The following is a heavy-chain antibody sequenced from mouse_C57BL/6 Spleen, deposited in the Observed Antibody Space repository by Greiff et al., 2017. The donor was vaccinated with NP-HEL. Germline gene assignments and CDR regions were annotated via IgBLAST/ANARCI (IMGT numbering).Heavy chain of an antibody. CDR2: IRLKSDNYAT. J-gene: IGHJ3*01. Sequence: EVKLMESGGGLVQPGGSMKLSCVASGFTFSNYWMNWVRQSPEKGLEWVAQIRLKSDNYATHYAESVKGRFTISRDDSKSSVYLQMNNLRAEDTGIYYCTGGGYGSSYAFAYWGQGTLVTVSA. CDR3: TGGGYGSSYAFAY. D-gene: IGHD1-1*01. V-gene: IGHV6-3*01. CDR1: GFTFSNYW.